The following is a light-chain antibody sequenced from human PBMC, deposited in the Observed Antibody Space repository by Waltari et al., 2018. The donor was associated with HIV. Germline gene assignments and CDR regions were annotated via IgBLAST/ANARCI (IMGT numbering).Light chain of an antibody. V-gene: IGLV1-44*01. CDR2: SNN. CDR3: AAWDDSLSGV. CDR1: SSNIGSNT. J-gene: IGLJ2*01. Sequence: QSVLTQPPSASGTPGQRVTISCSGSSSNIGSNTVNWYQQLPGTAPKLLIYSNNLRPSGVPDRFSGSRSGTSASLAISGLQSEDEAYYYCAAWDDSLSGVFGGGTKLTVL.